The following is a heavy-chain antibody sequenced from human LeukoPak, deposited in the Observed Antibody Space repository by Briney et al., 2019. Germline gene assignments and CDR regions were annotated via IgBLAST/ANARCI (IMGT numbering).Heavy chain of an antibody. CDR3: ATSTVTRGFDY. V-gene: IGHV4-39*01. CDR1: GGSISSSSYY. CDR2: IYYSGST. Sequence: PSETLSLTCTVSGGSISSSSYYWGWIRQPPGKGLEWIGSIYYSGSTYYNPSLKSRVTISVDTSKNQFSLKLSSVTAADTAVYYCATSTVTRGFDYWGQGTLVTVSS. J-gene: IGHJ4*02. D-gene: IGHD4-17*01.